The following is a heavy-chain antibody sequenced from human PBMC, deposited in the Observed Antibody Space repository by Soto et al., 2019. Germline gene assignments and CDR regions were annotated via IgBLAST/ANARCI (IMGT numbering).Heavy chain of an antibody. CDR1: GGTFSSYA. Sequence: SVKVSCKASGGTFSSYAISWVRQAPGQGLEWMGGIIPIFGTANYAQKFQGRVTITADESTSTAYMELSRLGPEDTAVYYCARDPGNSSSFFFPWGQGTLVTVSS. D-gene: IGHD6-13*01. J-gene: IGHJ5*02. CDR2: IIPIFGTA. V-gene: IGHV1-69*13. CDR3: ARDPGNSSSFFFP.